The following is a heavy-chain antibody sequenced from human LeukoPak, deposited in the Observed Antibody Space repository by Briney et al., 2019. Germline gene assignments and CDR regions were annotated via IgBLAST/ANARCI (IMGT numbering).Heavy chain of an antibody. D-gene: IGHD4/OR15-4a*01. Sequence: ASVRVSCKASGYTFTGYYLHWVRQAPGQGLEWMGWINCNSGGTNYAQKFQGRVTMTRDTSSNTVYIDLSSLTFDDTAVYYCARDAVTVLTPFFEFWAQGTLVTVSS. CDR2: INCNSGGT. CDR1: GYTFTGYY. V-gene: IGHV1-2*02. CDR3: ARDAVTVLTPFFEF. J-gene: IGHJ4*02.